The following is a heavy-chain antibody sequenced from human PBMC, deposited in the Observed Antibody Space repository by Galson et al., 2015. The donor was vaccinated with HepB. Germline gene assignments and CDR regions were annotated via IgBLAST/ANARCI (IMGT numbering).Heavy chain of an antibody. CDR2: ISASTIYT. Sequence: SLRLSCAASGFTFSDYYMSWIRQAPGRGLEWLSYISASTIYTNYADSVKGRFTVSRDNAKNSLNLQMNSLRAEDTAVYYCARVADADYGDHTHLDSWGQGTLVTSSS. J-gene: IGHJ4*02. CDR1: GFTFSDYY. CDR3: ARVADADYGDHTHLDS. V-gene: IGHV3-11*06. D-gene: IGHD4-17*01.